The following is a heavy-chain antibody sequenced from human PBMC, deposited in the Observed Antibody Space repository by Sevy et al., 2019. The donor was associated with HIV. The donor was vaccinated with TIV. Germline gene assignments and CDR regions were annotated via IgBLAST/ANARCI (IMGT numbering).Heavy chain of an antibody. Sequence: GGSLRLSCAASGFTFSSYGMHWVRQAPGKGLEWVAVIWYDGSNKYYADSVKGRFTISRDNSKNTLYLQMNSLRAEDTAVYYCARDIGALLLYYYGMDVWGQWTTVTVSS. D-gene: IGHD2-15*01. CDR3: ARDIGALLLYYYGMDV. CDR2: IWYDGSNK. V-gene: IGHV3-33*01. CDR1: GFTFSSYG. J-gene: IGHJ6*02.